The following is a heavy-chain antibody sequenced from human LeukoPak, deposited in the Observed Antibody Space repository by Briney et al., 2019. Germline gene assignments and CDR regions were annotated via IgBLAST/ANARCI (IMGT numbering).Heavy chain of an antibody. CDR3: AKAKTQAMVLPGNY. V-gene: IGHV3-53*01. Sequence: PGGSLRLSCAASGFTVSSNYMSWVRQAPGKGLEWVSVIYSGGSTYYADSVKGRFTISRDNSKNTLYLQMNSLRAEDTAVYYCAKAKTQAMVLPGNYWGQGTLVTVSS. CDR2: IYSGGST. D-gene: IGHD5-18*01. CDR1: GFTVSSNY. J-gene: IGHJ4*02.